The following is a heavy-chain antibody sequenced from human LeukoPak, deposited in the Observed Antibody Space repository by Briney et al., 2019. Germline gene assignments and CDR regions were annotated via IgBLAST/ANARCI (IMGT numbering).Heavy chain of an antibody. CDR3: ASLLSSGPPYYYYYYMDV. V-gene: IGHV4-59*12. J-gene: IGHJ6*03. D-gene: IGHD6-19*01. Sequence: SETLSLTCTVSGGSISSYYWSWIRQPPGKGLEWIGYIYHSGSTYYNPSLKSRVTISVDRSKNQFSLKLSSVTAADTAVYYCASLLSSGPPYYYYYYMDVWGKGTTVTVSS. CDR1: GGSISSYY. CDR2: IYHSGST.